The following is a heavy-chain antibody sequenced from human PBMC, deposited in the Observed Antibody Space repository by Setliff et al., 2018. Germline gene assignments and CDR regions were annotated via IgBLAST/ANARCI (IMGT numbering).Heavy chain of an antibody. J-gene: IGHJ5*02. D-gene: IGHD6-19*01. CDR2: ISAGGGST. CDR3: AQGRRISYSSGWLNWFDP. V-gene: IGHV3-23*01. Sequence: GGSLRLSCAASGFSFSSYAMTWVRLAPGKGLEWVSAISAGGGSTYSADSVKGRFTISRDNSKNTLYLQMNSLRAEDTAVYYCAQGRRISYSSGWLNWFDPWGQATLVTVSS. CDR1: GFSFSSYA.